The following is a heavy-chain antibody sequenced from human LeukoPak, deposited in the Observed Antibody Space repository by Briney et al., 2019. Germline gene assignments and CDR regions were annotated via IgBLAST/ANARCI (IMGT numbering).Heavy chain of an antibody. CDR2: ISSSSSYI. Sequence: GGSLRLSCAASGFTFSSYDMTWVRQAPGRGLEWVSSISSSSSYIYYADSVKGRFTISRDNAKNSLYLQMNSLRAEDTAVYYCARAGSSGWYVGAFDIWGQGTMVTVSS. V-gene: IGHV3-21*01. J-gene: IGHJ3*02. CDR3: ARAGSSGWYVGAFDI. CDR1: GFTFSSYD. D-gene: IGHD6-19*01.